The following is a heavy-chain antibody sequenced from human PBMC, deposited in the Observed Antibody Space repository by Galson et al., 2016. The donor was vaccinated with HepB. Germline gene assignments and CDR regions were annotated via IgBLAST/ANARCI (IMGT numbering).Heavy chain of an antibody. V-gene: IGHV3-23*01. D-gene: IGHD2-15*01. CDR2: ISGSSDST. CDR3: AKKWVVEGVTDYFDA. J-gene: IGHJ5*02. Sequence: LRLSCAASGFSFSSYAMTWVRQTPGKGLEWVASISGSSDSTTYADSVKGRFTISRDNSKNTLYLQMNSLTAEDTAIYYCAKKWVVEGVTDYFDAWGQGTLVTVSS. CDR1: GFSFSSYA.